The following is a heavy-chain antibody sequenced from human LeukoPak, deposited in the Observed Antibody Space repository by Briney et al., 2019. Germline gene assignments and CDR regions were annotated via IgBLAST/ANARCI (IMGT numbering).Heavy chain of an antibody. V-gene: IGHV4-39*01. CDR3: ARGTGAYCGGDCYFDY. D-gene: IGHD2-21*02. CDR1: GGSISNYY. CDR2: IYYSGTT. J-gene: IGHJ4*02. Sequence: PSETLSLTCTVSGGSISNYYWGWIRQPPGKGLECIGSIYYSGTTYSNPSLKSRVTISVDTSKNQFSLKLSSVTAADTAVYYCARGTGAYCGGDCYFDYWGQGTLVTVSS.